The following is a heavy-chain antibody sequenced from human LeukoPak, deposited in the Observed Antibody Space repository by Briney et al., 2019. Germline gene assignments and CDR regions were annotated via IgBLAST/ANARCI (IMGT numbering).Heavy chain of an antibody. CDR3: ARAICSSTSSYYMDV. J-gene: IGHJ6*03. Sequence: GESLKISCKGSGYSFTSYWIGWVRQMPGKGLEGMGIIYPGDSDTSYSPSFQGQVTISADKSISTAYLQWSSLKASDTAMYSCARAICSSTSSYYMDVWGKGTTVTVSS. D-gene: IGHD2-2*01. V-gene: IGHV5-51*01. CDR1: GYSFTSYW. CDR2: IYPGDSDT.